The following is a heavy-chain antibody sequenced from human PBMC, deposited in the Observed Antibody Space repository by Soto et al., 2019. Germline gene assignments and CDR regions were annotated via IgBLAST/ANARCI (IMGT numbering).Heavy chain of an antibody. V-gene: IGHV4-39*01. D-gene: IGHD5-12*01. CDR1: GGSISSSSYY. CDR3: ARLRGYSGYDKEAPFDY. J-gene: IGHJ4*02. CDR2: IYYSGST. Sequence: QLQLQESGPGLVKPSETLSLTCTVSGGSISSSSYYWGWIRQPPGKGLEWIGSIYYSGSTYYNPSLKSRVTISVDTSKNQFSLKLSSVTAADTAVYYCARLRGYSGYDKEAPFDYWGQGTLVTVSS.